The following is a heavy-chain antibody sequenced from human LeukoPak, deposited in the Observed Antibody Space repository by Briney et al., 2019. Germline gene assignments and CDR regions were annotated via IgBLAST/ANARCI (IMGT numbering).Heavy chain of an antibody. Sequence: ASVKVSCKASGYTFSSYYMHWVRQAPGQGLEWMGMVNPSGGSTNYAQNFQGRVTMTRDTSTSTVCMDLSSLSSEDTAVYYCARGNYGGNRPLHYWGQGTLVTVSS. CDR2: VNPSGGST. CDR3: ARGNYGGNRPLHY. J-gene: IGHJ4*02. V-gene: IGHV1-46*01. D-gene: IGHD4/OR15-4a*01. CDR1: GYTFSSYY.